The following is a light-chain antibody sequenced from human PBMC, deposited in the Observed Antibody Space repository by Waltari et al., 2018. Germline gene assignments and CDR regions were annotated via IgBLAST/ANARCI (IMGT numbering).Light chain of an antibody. J-gene: IGKJ2*01. CDR2: EAS. CDR3: QQYNTYSFT. CDR1: QSISDW. V-gene: IGKV1-5*03. Sequence: DIQMTQSPPTLAASIGDRVTITCRASQSISDWLAWYQQKAGKAPTLLIYEASTLESGVPSRFSGSVSGTEFTLTISSLQPDDFATYYCQQYNTYSFTFGQGTKLEIE.